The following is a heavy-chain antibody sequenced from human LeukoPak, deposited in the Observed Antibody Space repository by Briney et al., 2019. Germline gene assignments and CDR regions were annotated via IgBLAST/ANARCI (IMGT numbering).Heavy chain of an antibody. CDR1: GGSFSGYY. CDR3: ARHGTGQKAFNI. Sequence: PSETLSLTCAVYGGSFSGYYWSWIRQPPGKGLEWIGEINHSGSTNYNPSLKSRVTISVDTSKNQFSLKVSSVTAADTAVYYCARHGTGQKAFNIWGQGTMVTVSS. V-gene: IGHV4-34*01. D-gene: IGHD1-14*01. J-gene: IGHJ3*02. CDR2: INHSGST.